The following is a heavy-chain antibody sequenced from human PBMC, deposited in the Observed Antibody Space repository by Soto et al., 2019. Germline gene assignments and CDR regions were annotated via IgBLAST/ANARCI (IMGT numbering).Heavy chain of an antibody. D-gene: IGHD3-9*01. J-gene: IGHJ6*02. Sequence: PSETLSLTCTVSGGSISSSSYYWGWIRQPPGKGLEWIGSIYYSGSTYYNPSLKSRVTISVDTSKNQFSLKLSSVTAADTAVYYCARRRVIHYYYGMDVWGQGTTVTVSS. CDR3: ARRRVIHYYYGMDV. CDR2: IYYSGST. CDR1: GGSISSSSYY. V-gene: IGHV4-39*01.